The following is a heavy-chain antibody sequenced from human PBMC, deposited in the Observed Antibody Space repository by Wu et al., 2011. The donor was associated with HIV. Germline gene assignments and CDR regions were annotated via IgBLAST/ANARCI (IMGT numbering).Heavy chain of an antibody. Sequence: QGQLVQSGVEVKKPGASVKVSCKASGYTFTRYGISWVRQAPGQGLEWMGWISGENGNTRYAQKLQGRVTMTTDTSTNTAYMELRSLTSDDTARYFCARDDREVPTTYFDYWGQGTLVTVSS. J-gene: IGHJ4*01. CDR2: ISGENGNT. D-gene: IGHD1-1*01. CDR3: ARDDREVPTTYFDY. CDR1: GYTFTRYG. V-gene: IGHV1-18*01.